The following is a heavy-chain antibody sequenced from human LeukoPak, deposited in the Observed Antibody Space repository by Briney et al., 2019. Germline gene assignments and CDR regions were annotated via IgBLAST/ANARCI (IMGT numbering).Heavy chain of an antibody. Sequence: SETLSLTCNVSGYSISSGYFWGWVRQAPGKGLEWIGSIYQRATVHYNPSLKSRVTISLDTSKNHFSLNLRSMQASDTAVYYCARAFCVGECFVLHIFFDSWGQGILVTVSS. V-gene: IGHV4-38-2*02. D-gene: IGHD2-21*01. CDR2: IYQRATV. CDR1: GYSISSGYF. J-gene: IGHJ4*02. CDR3: ARAFCVGECFVLHIFFDS.